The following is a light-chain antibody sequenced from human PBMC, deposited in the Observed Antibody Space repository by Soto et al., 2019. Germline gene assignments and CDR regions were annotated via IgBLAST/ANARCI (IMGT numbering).Light chain of an antibody. V-gene: IGLV2-23*01. Sequence: QSVLTQPASVSGSPGQSITISCTGTSSDVGSYNLVSWYQQHPGKAPKLMIYEGSKRPSGVSNRFSGSKSGNTASLTISGLKPEEGADYNRSPYADSSTLVFGGGTKLAAL. CDR1: SSDVGSYNL. CDR3: SPYADSSTLV. J-gene: IGLJ2*01. CDR2: EGS.